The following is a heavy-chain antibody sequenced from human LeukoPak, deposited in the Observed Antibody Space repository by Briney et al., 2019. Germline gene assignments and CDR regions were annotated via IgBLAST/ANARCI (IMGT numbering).Heavy chain of an antibody. Sequence: GGSLRLSCAASGFTFSSYAMSWVRQAPGKGLEWVSAISGSGGSTYYADSVKGRVTISRDNSKNTLYLQMNSLRAEDTAVYYCAKVRGGWYYFDYWGQGTLVTVSS. CDR2: ISGSGGST. V-gene: IGHV3-23*01. J-gene: IGHJ4*02. CDR1: GFTFSSYA. D-gene: IGHD6-19*01. CDR3: AKVRGGWYYFDY.